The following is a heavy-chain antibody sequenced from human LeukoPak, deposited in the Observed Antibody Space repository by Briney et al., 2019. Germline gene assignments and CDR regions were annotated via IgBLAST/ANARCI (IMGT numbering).Heavy chain of an antibody. CDR3: ARQGGDTMVRGVVRDWFDP. Sequence: XYNXYTYYTSSLKSRVTIFVDTSKNQFSLKLISVTAADTAVYYCARQGGDTMVRGVVRDWFDPWGQGTLVTVSS. J-gene: IGHJ5*02. CDR2: XYNXYT. D-gene: IGHD3-10*01. V-gene: IGHV4-39*01.